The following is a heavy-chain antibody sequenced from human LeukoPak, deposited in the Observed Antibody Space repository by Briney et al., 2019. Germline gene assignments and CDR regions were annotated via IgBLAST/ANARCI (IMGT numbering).Heavy chain of an antibody. CDR3: ATPLYSSSWYIYYGMDV. CDR1: GYTLTELS. J-gene: IGHJ6*02. V-gene: IGHV1-24*01. Sequence: ASVKVSCKVSGYTLTELSMHWVRQAPGKGLEWMGGFDPEDGETIYAQKFQGRVTMTEDTSTDTAYMELSSLRSEDTAVYYCATPLYSSSWYIYYGMDVWGQGTTVTVS. CDR2: FDPEDGET. D-gene: IGHD6-13*01.